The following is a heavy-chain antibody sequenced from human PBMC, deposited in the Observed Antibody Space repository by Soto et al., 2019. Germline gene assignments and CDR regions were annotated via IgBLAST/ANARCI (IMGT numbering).Heavy chain of an antibody. CDR1: GFTFSSYA. D-gene: IGHD3-10*01. Sequence: PGGSLRLSCAASGFTFSSYAMHWVRQAPGKGPEWVAVISYDGSNKYYADSVKGRFTISRDNSKNTLYLQMNSLRAEDTAVYYCARALKTNWGGKYYYYCMDVWGQGTTVTVSS. CDR2: ISYDGSNK. J-gene: IGHJ6*02. V-gene: IGHV3-30-3*01. CDR3: ARALKTNWGGKYYYYCMDV.